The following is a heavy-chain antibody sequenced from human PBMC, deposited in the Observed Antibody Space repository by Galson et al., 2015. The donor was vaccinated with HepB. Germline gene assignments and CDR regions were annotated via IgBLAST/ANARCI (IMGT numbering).Heavy chain of an antibody. V-gene: IGHV5-10-1*01. CDR3: ARQAIGYSSRGDGFDL. CDR2: IDPVDSYT. J-gene: IGHJ3*01. CDR1: GYNFTNYW. Sequence: QSGAEVKKPGESLRISCQGSGYNFTNYWVTWVRQMPGEGLEWMGKIDPVDSYTNYSPSFQGHVTISTDKSISTAYLQWSSLMASDTAMYYCARQAIGYSSRGDGFDLWGQGTLVTLSS. D-gene: IGHD6-19*01.